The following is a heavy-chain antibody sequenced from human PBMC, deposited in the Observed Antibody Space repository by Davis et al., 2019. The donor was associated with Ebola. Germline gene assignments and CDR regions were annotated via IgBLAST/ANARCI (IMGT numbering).Heavy chain of an antibody. Sequence: ASVKVSCKASGYTFTAYYIHWVRQAPGQGLEWMGWINPNTGGTNYAQHFQGRATMTRDTSISTAYVQLSSLRSEDPAVFYCVRGMARGDFGLDVWGQGTTVTVSS. CDR3: VRGMARGDFGLDV. J-gene: IGHJ6*02. D-gene: IGHD3-10*01. CDR2: INPNTGGT. CDR1: GYTFTAYY. V-gene: IGHV1-2*02.